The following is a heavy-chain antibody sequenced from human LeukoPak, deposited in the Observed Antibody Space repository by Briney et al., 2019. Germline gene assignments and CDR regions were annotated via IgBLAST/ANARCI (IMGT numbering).Heavy chain of an antibody. J-gene: IGHJ3*02. V-gene: IGHV4-39*01. CDR2: IYYSGST. D-gene: IGHD2-21*02. Sequence: SETLSLTCTVSGGSISSSSYYWGWIRQPPGKGLEWIGSIYYSGSTYYNPSLKSRVTISVDTSKNQFSLKLSPVTAADTAVYYCARPLTVTASRGGAFDIWGQGTMVTVSS. CDR3: ARPLTVTASRGGAFDI. CDR1: GGSISSSSYY.